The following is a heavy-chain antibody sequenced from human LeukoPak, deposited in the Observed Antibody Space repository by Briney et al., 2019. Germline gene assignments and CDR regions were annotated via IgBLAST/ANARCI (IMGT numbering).Heavy chain of an antibody. V-gene: IGHV3-73*01. D-gene: IGHD1-26*01. CDR2: IETKPNKYAT. J-gene: IGHJ3*02. CDR3: ASSLLSEYSGSLYAFDI. Sequence: GGSLRLSCAASGFTFTYSAIHWVRQASGRGLEWVGRIETKPNKYATAYAASVEGRFTISRDDSKNTAYLQMSSLKTEDTAVYYCASSLLSEYSGSLYAFDIWGQGTMVTVSS. CDR1: GFTFTYSA.